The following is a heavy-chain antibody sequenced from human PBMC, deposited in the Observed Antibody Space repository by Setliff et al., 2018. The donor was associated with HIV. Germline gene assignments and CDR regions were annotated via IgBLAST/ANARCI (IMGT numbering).Heavy chain of an antibody. CDR2: IHVSGST. CDR3: ARTGYAFDV. J-gene: IGHJ3*01. Sequence: SETLSLTCAVSGGSMNANHWSWIRQSPGKGPEWIAYIHVSGSTYFNPSLSSRVTISIDTSNNQFSLRLSSATAADTAVYYCARTGYAFDVWGLGTMVTVS. V-gene: IGHV4-59*08. CDR1: GGSMNANH.